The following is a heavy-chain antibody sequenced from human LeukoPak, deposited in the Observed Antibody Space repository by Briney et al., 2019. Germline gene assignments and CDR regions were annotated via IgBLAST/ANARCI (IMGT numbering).Heavy chain of an antibody. J-gene: IGHJ4*02. D-gene: IGHD5-18*01. V-gene: IGHV3-21*01. CDR1: GFTFSSYS. CDR3: ASIILDAYSYGPLDY. CDR2: ISSSSSYI. Sequence: PGGSLRLSCAASGFTFSSYSMNWVRQAPGKGLEWVSSISSSSSYIYYADSVKGRFTISRDNAKNSLYLQMNSLRAEDTAVYYCASIILDAYSYGPLDYWGQGTLVTVSS.